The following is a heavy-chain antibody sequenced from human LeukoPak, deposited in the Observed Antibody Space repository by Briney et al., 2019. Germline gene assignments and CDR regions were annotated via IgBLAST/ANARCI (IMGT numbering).Heavy chain of an antibody. V-gene: IGHV3-30-3*01. CDR1: GFTFSSYA. Sequence: GGSLRLSCAASGFTFSSYAMHWVRQAPGKGLEWVAVISYDGSNKYYADSVKGRFTISRDNSKNTLYLQMNSLRAEDTAVYYCARGRDFDYWGQGTLVTVSS. CDR2: ISYDGSNK. J-gene: IGHJ4*02. CDR3: ARGRDFDY.